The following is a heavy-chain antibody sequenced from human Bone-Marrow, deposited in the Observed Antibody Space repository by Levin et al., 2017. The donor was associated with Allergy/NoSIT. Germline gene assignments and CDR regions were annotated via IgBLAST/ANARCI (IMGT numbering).Heavy chain of an antibody. J-gene: IGHJ3*02. D-gene: IGHD4-17*01. V-gene: IGHV4-39*01. CDR2: IYYSGST. CDR1: GGSISSSSYY. Sequence: SQTLSLTCTVSGGSISSSSYYWGWIRQPPGKGLEWIGSIYYSGSTYYNPSLKSRVTISVDTSKNQFSLKLSSVTAADTAVYYCARPLTTVTTRGDAFDIWGQGTMVTVSS. CDR3: ARPLTTVTTRGDAFDI.